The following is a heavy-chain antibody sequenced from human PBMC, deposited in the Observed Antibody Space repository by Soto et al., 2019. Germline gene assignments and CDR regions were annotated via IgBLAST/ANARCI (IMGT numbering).Heavy chain of an antibody. V-gene: IGHV4-39*01. D-gene: IGHD5-12*01. CDR2: IYYSGST. CDR1: GGSISSSSYY. Sequence: SETLFLTCTVSGGSISSSSYYWGWIRQPPGKGLEWIGSIYYSGSTYYNPSLKSRVTISVDTSKNQFSLKLSSVTAADTAVYYCARQKYSGYDLDYWGQGTLVTVSS. CDR3: ARQKYSGYDLDY. J-gene: IGHJ4*02.